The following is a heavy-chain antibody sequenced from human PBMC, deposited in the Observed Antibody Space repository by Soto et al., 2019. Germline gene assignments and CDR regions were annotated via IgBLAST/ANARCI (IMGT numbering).Heavy chain of an antibody. CDR2: INHSGST. D-gene: IGHD6-19*01. V-gene: IGHV4-34*01. J-gene: IGHJ4*02. CDR3: ARTGYSSGWYVATKGEFDY. CDR1: GGSFSGYY. Sequence: SETLSLTCAVYGGSFSGYYWSWIRQPPGKGLEWIGEINHSGSTNYNPSLKSRVTISVDTSKNQFSLKLSSVTAADTAVYYCARTGYSSGWYVATKGEFDYWGLGTLVTVSS.